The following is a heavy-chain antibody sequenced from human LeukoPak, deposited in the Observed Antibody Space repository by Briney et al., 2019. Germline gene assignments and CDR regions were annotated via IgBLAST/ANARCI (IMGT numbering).Heavy chain of an antibody. J-gene: IGHJ3*02. D-gene: IGHD3-10*01. CDR3: ARDWRYYGSGSYYNGDASDI. V-gene: IGHV3-21*01. CDR1: GFTFSSYS. Sequence: GGSLRLSCAASGFTFSSYSMNWVRQAPGKGLEWVSSISSSSSYIYYADSVKGRFTISRDNAKNSLYLQMNSLRAEGTAVYYCARDWRYYGSGSYYNGDASDIWGQGTMVTVSS. CDR2: ISSSSSYI.